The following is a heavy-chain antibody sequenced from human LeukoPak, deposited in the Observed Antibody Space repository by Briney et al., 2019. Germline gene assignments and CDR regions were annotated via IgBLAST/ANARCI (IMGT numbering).Heavy chain of an antibody. D-gene: IGHD3-10*01. CDR3: ARDLPDTPMVLRLHYGMDV. J-gene: IGHJ6*02. V-gene: IGHV1-2*02. CDR2: INPNDGDT. CDR1: GYTFTGYY. Sequence: ASVKVSCKASGYTFTGYYIHWVRQAPGQGLEWMGWINPNDGDTNYVQKFQGRVTMTRHTSISTAYMELSRLRSGDSGVYYCARDLPDTPMVLRLHYGMDVWGQGTTVTVSS.